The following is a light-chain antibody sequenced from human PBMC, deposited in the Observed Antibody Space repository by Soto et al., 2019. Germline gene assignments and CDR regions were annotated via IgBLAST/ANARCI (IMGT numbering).Light chain of an antibody. V-gene: IGKV1-5*03. CDR3: QRYDSYSSRT. J-gene: IGKJ1*01. CDR1: QSISSW. Sequence: DILMTQSPSTLSASVGDRVTITCRASQSISSWLAWYQVKPGKAPNLLIYKASTLHSGVPSRFSGSGSGTEFTLTISSLQPDEAATYYCQRYDSYSSRTFGQGTKVDIK. CDR2: KAS.